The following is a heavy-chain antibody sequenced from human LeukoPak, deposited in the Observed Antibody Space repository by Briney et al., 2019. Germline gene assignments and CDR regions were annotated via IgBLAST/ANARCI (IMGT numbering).Heavy chain of an antibody. CDR1: GGSISSSSYY. V-gene: IGHV4-39*07. J-gene: IGHJ3*02. D-gene: IGHD3-10*01. CDR3: ASGPHLNYYGSGVDAFDI. CDR2: IYYSGST. Sequence: SETLSLTCTVSGGSISSSSYYWGWIRQPPGKGLEWIGSIYYSGSTYYNPSLKSRVTISVDTSKNQFSLKLSSVTAADTAVYYCASGPHLNYYGSGVDAFDIWGQGTMVTVSS.